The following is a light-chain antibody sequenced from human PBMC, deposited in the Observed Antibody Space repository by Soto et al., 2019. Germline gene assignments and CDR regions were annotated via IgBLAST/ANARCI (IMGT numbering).Light chain of an antibody. Sequence: EMVLTQSPATLSLSPGERATLSCRASQSGSSYLAWYQQKPGQDPRLLMYEPTNRATSIPARFSGSGSGTHFTLTISSREPEDFAVYYCRQRSDWPQTCGQGNKVEIK. CDR1: QSGSSY. CDR3: RQRSDWPQT. CDR2: EPT. J-gene: IGKJ1*01. V-gene: IGKV3-11*01.